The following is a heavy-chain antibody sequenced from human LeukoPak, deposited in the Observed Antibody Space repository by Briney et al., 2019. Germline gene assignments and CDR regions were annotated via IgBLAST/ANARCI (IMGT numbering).Heavy chain of an antibody. CDR1: GYTFTSYG. Sequence: ASVKVSCKASGYTFTSYGISWVRQAPGQGLEWMGWISAYNGNTNYAQKLQGRVTMTTDTSTSTAYMELRSLRSDDTAVYYCARATWADIVATKSEYRGQGTLVTVSS. CDR3: ARATWADIVATKSEY. D-gene: IGHD5-12*01. V-gene: IGHV1-18*01. CDR2: ISAYNGNT. J-gene: IGHJ4*02.